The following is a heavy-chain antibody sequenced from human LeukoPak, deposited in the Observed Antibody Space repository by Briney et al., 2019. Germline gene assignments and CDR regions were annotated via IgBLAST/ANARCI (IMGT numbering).Heavy chain of an antibody. CDR1: GYTLTELS. Sequence: GASVKVSCKVSGYTLTELSMHWVRQAPGKGLEWMGGFDPEDGETIYAQKFQGRVTMTEDTSTDTAYMELSSLRSEDTAVYYCATSLTHTNKRGLGDYYYYYGMDVWGQGTTVTVSS. D-gene: IGHD3/OR15-3a*01. CDR3: ATSLTHTNKRGLGDYYYYYGMDV. V-gene: IGHV1-24*01. J-gene: IGHJ6*02. CDR2: FDPEDGET.